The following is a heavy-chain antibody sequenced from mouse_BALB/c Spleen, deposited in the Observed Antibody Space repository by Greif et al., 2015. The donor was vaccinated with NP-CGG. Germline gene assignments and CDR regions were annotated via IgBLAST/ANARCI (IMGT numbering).Heavy chain of an antibody. Sequence: QVQLQQPGAELVKPGASVKLSCKASGYTFTSYYMYWVKQRPGQGLEWIGEINPSNGGTNFNEKFKSKATLTVDKSSSTAYMQLSSLTSEDSAVYYCTRARYGNLGAMDYWGQGTSATVSS. D-gene: IGHD2-10*02. J-gene: IGHJ4*01. CDR1: GYTFTSYY. V-gene: IGHV1S81*02. CDR3: TRARYGNLGAMDY. CDR2: INPSNGGT.